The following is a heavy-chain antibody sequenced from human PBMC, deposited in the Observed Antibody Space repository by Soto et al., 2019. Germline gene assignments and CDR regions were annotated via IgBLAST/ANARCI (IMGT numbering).Heavy chain of an antibody. CDR1: GGSFSGYY. V-gene: IGHV4-34*01. D-gene: IGHD2-2*01. Sequence: SETLSLTCAVYGGSFSGYYWSWIRQPPGKGLEWIGEINHSGSTNYNPSLKSRVTISVDTSKNQFSLKLSSVTAADTAVYYCARAGYCSSTSCYFPGYYYYYGMDVWGQGTTVTVSS. CDR3: ARAGYCSSTSCYFPGYYYYYGMDV. J-gene: IGHJ6*02. CDR2: INHSGST.